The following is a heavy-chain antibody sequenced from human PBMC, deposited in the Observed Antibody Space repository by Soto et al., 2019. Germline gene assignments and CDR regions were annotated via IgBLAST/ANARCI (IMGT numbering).Heavy chain of an antibody. D-gene: IGHD1-1*01. J-gene: IGHJ4*02. CDR3: ARDRGTGTQ. CDR2: IYYSGST. CDR1: GGSVSSGSYY. V-gene: IGHV4-61*01. Sequence: PSETLSLTCTVSGGSVSSGSYYWSWIRQPPGKGLEWIGYIYYSGSTNYNPSLKSRVTISVDTSKNQFSLTLSSVTAADTAVYYCARDRGTGTQWGQGTLVTVSS.